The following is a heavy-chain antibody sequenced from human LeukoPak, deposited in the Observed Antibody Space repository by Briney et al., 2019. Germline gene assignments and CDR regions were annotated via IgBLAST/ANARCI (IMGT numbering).Heavy chain of an antibody. J-gene: IGHJ3*02. CDR1: GGSISSGGYS. D-gene: IGHD3-22*01. V-gene: IGHV4-30-2*01. CDR2: IYHSGST. CDR3: ARGDYYDSSGYFI. Sequence: SETLSLTCAVSGGSISSGGYSWSWIRQPPGKGLEWIGYIYHSGSTYYNPSLKSRVTISVDRSKNQFSLKLSSVTAADTAVYYCARGDYYDSSGYFIWGQGTMVTISS.